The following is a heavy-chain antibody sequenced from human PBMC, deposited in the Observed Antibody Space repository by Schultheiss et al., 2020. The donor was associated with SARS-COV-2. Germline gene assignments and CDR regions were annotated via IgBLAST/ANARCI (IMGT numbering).Heavy chain of an antibody. CDR2: ISYDGSNK. Sequence: GESLKISCAASGFTFSSYAMHWVRQAPGKGLEWVAVISYDGSNKYYADSVKGRFTISRDNSKNTLYLQMNSLRAEDTAVYYCARDQGTLGLRYFDWLSYWGQGTLVTVSS. V-gene: IGHV3-30*04. J-gene: IGHJ4*02. CDR3: ARDQGTLGLRYFDWLSY. D-gene: IGHD3-9*01. CDR1: GFTFSSYA.